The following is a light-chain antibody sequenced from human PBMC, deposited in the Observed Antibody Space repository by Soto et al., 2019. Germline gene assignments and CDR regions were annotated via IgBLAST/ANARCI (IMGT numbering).Light chain of an antibody. CDR1: QSVSSSS. CDR2: GAS. J-gene: IGKJ4*01. Sequence: EIVLTQSPGTLSLSPGAGATLSCRASQSVSSSSLAWYQQKPGQAPRLLIYGASSRATGIPDRFSGRGSGTDFTLTISRLEPEDFAVYYCQQYDSSPSTFGGGTKVEIK. CDR3: QQYDSSPST. V-gene: IGKV3-20*01.